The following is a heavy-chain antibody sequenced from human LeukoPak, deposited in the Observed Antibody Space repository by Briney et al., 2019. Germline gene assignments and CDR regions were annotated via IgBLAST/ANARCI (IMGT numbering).Heavy chain of an antibody. Sequence: GGSLRLSCAVSGLTFRTYCMNWDRQAPGKGLEWVAIISYDGSNKDYADSVKGRFTISRDNSKYTLYLQMNSLIAEDSAVYYCAKSRVRGVYYFDYWGQGTLVTVSS. V-gene: IGHV3-30*18. J-gene: IGHJ4*02. CDR2: ISYDGSNK. D-gene: IGHD3-10*02. CDR3: AKSRVRGVYYFDY. CDR1: GLTFRTYC.